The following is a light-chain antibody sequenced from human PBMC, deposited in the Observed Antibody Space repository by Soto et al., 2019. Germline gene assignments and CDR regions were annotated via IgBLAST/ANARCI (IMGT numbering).Light chain of an antibody. CDR1: ISDVGRYDY. CDR2: DVT. CDR3: SSFTSSNTPVV. J-gene: IGLJ2*01. Sequence: QSALTQPASVSGSPGQSITISCTGTISDVGRYDYIYWYQQHPGKAPKLMIYDVTNRPSGTPNRFSGSKSGNTASLTISGLQAEDEADYYCSSFTSSNTPVVFGGWTKLTVL. V-gene: IGLV2-14*01.